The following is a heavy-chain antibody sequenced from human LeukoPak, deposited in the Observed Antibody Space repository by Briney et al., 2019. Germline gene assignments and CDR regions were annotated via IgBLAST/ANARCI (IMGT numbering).Heavy chain of an antibody. V-gene: IGHV4-34*01. D-gene: IGHD3-10*01. J-gene: IGHJ6*03. CDR3: ARLIKVRGVILPDYYYYYMDV. CDR1: GGSFSGYY. Sequence: PSETLSLTCAVYGGSFSGYYWSWIRQPPGKGLEWIGEINHSGSTNYNPSLKSRVTISVDTSKNQFSLKLSSVTAADTAVYYCARLIKVRGVILPDYYYYYMDVWGKGTTVTVSS. CDR2: INHSGST.